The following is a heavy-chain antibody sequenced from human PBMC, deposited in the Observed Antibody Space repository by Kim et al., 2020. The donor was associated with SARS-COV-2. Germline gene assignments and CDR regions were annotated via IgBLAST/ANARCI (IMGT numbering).Heavy chain of an antibody. D-gene: IGHD5-18*01. V-gene: IGHV4-39*07. Sequence: RVTISVDTSKNQFSLKLSSVTAADTAVYYCARVPRRSPYSYEYYYGMDVWGQGTTVTVSS. CDR3: ARVPRRSPYSYEYYYGMDV. J-gene: IGHJ6*02.